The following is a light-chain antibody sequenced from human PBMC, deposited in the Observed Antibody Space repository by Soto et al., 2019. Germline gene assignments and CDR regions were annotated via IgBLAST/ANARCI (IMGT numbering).Light chain of an antibody. Sequence: QSVLTQPPSVSGAPGQRVTISCTGSSSNIGTGYDVHWYQQLPGTAPKLLIYGNSNRPSGVPDRFSGSKSGTSASLDITELQAEDAADYYCQSYDRSLTGYVFGTGTKVTVL. CDR2: GNS. J-gene: IGLJ1*01. CDR1: SSNIGTGYD. V-gene: IGLV1-40*01. CDR3: QSYDRSLTGYV.